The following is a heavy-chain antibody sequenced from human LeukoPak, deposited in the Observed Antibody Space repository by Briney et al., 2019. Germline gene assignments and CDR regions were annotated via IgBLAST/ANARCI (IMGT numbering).Heavy chain of an antibody. J-gene: IGHJ4*02. CDR3: VEDVVVIVAAKPGI. Sequence: GGSLRLSCAASGFTFSTYAMSWVRQAPGKGLEWVSSIGGSGDTTYYADAVKGRFTISRDNSKNTLYLQMNGLRVDDTAVYYCVEDVVVIVAAKPGIWGQGTLVTVSS. CDR1: GFTFSTYA. CDR2: IGGSGDTT. V-gene: IGHV3-23*01. D-gene: IGHD2-15*01.